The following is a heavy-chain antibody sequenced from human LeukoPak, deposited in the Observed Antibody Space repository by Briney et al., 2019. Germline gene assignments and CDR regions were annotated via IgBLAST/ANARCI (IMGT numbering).Heavy chain of an antibody. CDR2: IYTSGST. D-gene: IGHD3-10*01. CDR1: GGSISSYY. J-gene: IGHJ4*02. Sequence: SETLSLTCTVSGGSISSYYWSWIRQPAGKGLEWVGRIYTSGSTNYNPSLKSRVTISVDTSKNQFSLKLSSVTAADTAVYYCARDSYMVRGVIITPPFDHWGQGTLVTVSS. CDR3: ARDSYMVRGVIITPPFDH. V-gene: IGHV4-4*07.